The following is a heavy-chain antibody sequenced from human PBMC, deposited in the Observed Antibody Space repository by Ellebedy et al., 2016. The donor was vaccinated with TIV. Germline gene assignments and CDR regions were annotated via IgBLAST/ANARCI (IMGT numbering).Heavy chain of an antibody. CDR1: GFTFSSYA. CDR3: AKRVTMLREVITYYHYTMDV. CDR2: LSASGGST. J-gene: IGHJ6*02. V-gene: IGHV3-23*01. Sequence: PGGSLRLSCAASGFTFSSYAMSWVRQAPGKGLGCVSSLSASGGSTYYADSVKGRFTISRDNSKNTLYLQMNSLRAEDTAVYYCAKRVTMLREVITYYHYTMDVWGQGTTVTVSS. D-gene: IGHD3-10*01.